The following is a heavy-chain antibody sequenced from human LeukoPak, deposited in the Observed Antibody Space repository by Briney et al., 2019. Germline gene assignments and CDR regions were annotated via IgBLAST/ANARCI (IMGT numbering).Heavy chain of an antibody. Sequence: ASVKVSCKASGYTFTSYGISWVRQAPGQGLEWMGWISAYNGNTNYAQKLQGRVTMTRDTSTSTVYMQLSSLRSEDTAVYYCARAISPVAYYGMDVWGQGTTVTVSS. J-gene: IGHJ6*02. CDR1: GYTFTSYG. CDR2: ISAYNGNT. D-gene: IGHD3-3*01. V-gene: IGHV1-18*01. CDR3: ARAISPVAYYGMDV.